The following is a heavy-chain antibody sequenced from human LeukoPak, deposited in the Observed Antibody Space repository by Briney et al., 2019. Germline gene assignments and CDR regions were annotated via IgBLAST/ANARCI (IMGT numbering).Heavy chain of an antibody. CDR3: TRSYCSGGSCYSEVDY. D-gene: IGHD2-15*01. Sequence: GGSLRLSCTASGFTFGDYAMSWFRQAPGKGLEWVGFIRSKAYGGTTEYAASVKGRFTISRDDSKSIAYLQMNSLKTEDTAVYYCTRSYCSGGSCYSEVDYWGQGTLVTVSS. J-gene: IGHJ4*02. CDR2: IRSKAYGGTT. CDR1: GFTFGDYA. V-gene: IGHV3-49*03.